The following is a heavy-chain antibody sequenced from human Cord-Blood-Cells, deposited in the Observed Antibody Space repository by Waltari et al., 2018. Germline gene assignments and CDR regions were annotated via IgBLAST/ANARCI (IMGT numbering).Heavy chain of an antibody. V-gene: IGHV1-69*01. CDR1: GGTFRSNA. Sequence: QAQRVQSGAEVKKPGSSAKVSCKASGGTFRSNAISWVRQAPGQGLEWKGGIIPILGTANYAQKFQGRVTITADESTSTAYMELSSPRSEDTAVYYCARDWNNRGERWGQGTLVTVSS. J-gene: IGHJ4*02. CDR2: IIPILGTA. D-gene: IGHD1-1*01. CDR3: ARDWNNRGER.